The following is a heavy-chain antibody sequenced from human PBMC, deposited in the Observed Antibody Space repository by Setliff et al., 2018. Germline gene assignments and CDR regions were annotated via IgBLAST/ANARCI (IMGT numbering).Heavy chain of an antibody. CDR3: VRDTTSGWMLTN. CDR1: GFTFSTYG. CDR2: LNNDGTTI. V-gene: IGHV3-48*04. Sequence: GALRLSCAASGFTFSTYGLNWVRQAPGKGLEWISYLNNDGTTIYYADSVRGRFTISRDNARDSLYLQMNSLRAEDTAVYYCVRDTTSGWMLTNWGQGTLVTVS. J-gene: IGHJ4*02. D-gene: IGHD6-25*01.